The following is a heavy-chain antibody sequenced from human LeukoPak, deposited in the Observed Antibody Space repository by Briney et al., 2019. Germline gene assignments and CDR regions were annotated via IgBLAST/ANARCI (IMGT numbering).Heavy chain of an antibody. CDR2: ISSSSGYI. CDR1: GFTFSSYS. V-gene: IGHV3-21*01. J-gene: IGHJ3*02. CDR3: ARVRWELDYDAFDI. Sequence: GGSLRLSCAASGFTFSSYSMNWVRQAPGKGLEWVSSISSSSGYIYYADSVKGRFTISRDNAKNSLYLQMNSLRAEDTAVYYCARVRWELDYDAFDIWGQGTMVTVSS. D-gene: IGHD1-26*01.